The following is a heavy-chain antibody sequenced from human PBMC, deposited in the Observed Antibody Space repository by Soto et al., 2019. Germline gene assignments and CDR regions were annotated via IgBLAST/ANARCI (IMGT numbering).Heavy chain of an antibody. V-gene: IGHV3-33*01. J-gene: IGHJ3*02. D-gene: IGHD3-10*01. CDR3: AREDRGPPNGAFDI. CDR2: IWYDGSNK. Sequence: GGSLRLSCAASGFTFSSYGMHWVRQAPGKGLEWVAVIWYDGSNKYYADSVKGRFTISRDNSKNTLYLQMNSLRAEDTAVYYCAREDRGPPNGAFDIWGQGTMVTVSS. CDR1: GFTFSSYG.